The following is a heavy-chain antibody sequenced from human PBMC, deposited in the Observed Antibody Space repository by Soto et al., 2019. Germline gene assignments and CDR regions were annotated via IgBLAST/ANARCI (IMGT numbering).Heavy chain of an antibody. CDR1: GFTFSSYA. Sequence: HPGGSLRLSCAASGFTFSSYAMSWVRQAPGKGLEWVSAISGSGGSTYYADSVKGRFTISKDNSKNTLYLQMNSLRAEDTAVYYCAKDRTYDYVWGSYRSAYDYWGQGTLVTVSS. V-gene: IGHV3-23*01. CDR3: AKDRTYDYVWGSYRSAYDY. D-gene: IGHD3-16*02. J-gene: IGHJ4*02. CDR2: ISGSGGST.